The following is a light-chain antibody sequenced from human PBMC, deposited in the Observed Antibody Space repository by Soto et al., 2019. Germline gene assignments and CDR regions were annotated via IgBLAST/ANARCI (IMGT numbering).Light chain of an antibody. CDR1: PSVSSSY. CDR3: QQYGSSPPVT. CDR2: GAS. V-gene: IGKV3-20*01. J-gene: IGKJ3*01. Sequence: EIVLTQSPGPLSLSPGERATLSCRASPSVSSSYFAWYQQKPGQAPRLLIYGASSRATGIPDRFSGSGSGTDFTLTISRLEPEDFVVYYCQQYGSSPPVTFGPGTKVDIK.